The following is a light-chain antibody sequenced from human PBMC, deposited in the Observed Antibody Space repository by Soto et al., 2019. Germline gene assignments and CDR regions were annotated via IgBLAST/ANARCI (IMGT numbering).Light chain of an antibody. CDR1: QGIGSY. CDR2: GAS. Sequence: IQLTQSPSSLSASVGDRVTITCRASQGIGSYLAWYQQKPGKAPKLLIYGASTLQRGVPSRFSGSGSGTDFTLTISSLQPEDFATYYCQQLNSYLSLTFGGGTKVEIK. CDR3: QQLNSYLSLT. V-gene: IGKV1-9*01. J-gene: IGKJ4*01.